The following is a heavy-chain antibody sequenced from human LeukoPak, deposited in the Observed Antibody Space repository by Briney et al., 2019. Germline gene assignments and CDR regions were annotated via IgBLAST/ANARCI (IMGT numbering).Heavy chain of an antibody. J-gene: IGHJ4*02. CDR2: IKRKTDGGTT. V-gene: IGHV3-15*01. D-gene: IGHD5-24*01. CDR1: GFSFDNAW. CDR3: TTESKLDGQFYY. Sequence: GGSLRLSCAASGFSFDNAWMNWARQAPGKGLEWVGRIKRKTDGGTTDYATPVKGRFTISRDDSKNTLYLQMDSLKTEDTAMYYCTTESKLDGQFYYWGQGTLVTVSS.